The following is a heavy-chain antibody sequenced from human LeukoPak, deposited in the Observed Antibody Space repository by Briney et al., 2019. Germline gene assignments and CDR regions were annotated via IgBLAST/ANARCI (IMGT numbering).Heavy chain of an antibody. CDR2: INSDGSST. CDR3: ARDRTCSSTSCYNVDY. Sequence: SGGTLRLSCAASGFTFRSYWMHWVRQAPWKGLVWVSRINSDGSSTSYADSVKGRFTISRDNATNTLYLQMNSPRAEDTAVDYCARDRTCSSTSCYNVDYWGQGTLVTGSS. CDR1: GFTFRSYW. J-gene: IGHJ4*02. D-gene: IGHD2-2*02. V-gene: IGHV3-74*01.